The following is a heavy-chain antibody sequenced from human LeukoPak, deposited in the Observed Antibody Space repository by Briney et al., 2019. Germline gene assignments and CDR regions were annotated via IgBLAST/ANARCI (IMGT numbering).Heavy chain of an antibody. CDR1: GGSISSYY. D-gene: IGHD6-13*01. CDR2: IYYSGST. Sequence: SETLSLTCTVSGGSISSYYWSWIRQPPGKGLEWIGYIYYSGSTNYNPSLKSRVTISVDTSKNQFSLKLSSVTAADTAVYYCARLGHSLYFDYWGQGTLVTVSS. CDR3: ARLGHSLYFDY. V-gene: IGHV4-59*08. J-gene: IGHJ4*02.